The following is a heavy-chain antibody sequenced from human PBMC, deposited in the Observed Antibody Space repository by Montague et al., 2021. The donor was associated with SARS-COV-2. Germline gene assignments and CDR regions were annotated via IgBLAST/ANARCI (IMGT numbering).Heavy chain of an antibody. CDR1: GDSVSSNSAA. D-gene: IGHD3-10*01. V-gene: IGHV6-1*01. J-gene: IGHJ6*02. CDR3: AREYPPRLWFGELDYYGMDV. Sequence: CAISGDSVSSNSAAWNWIRQSPSRGLEWLGRTYYRSKWYNEYAVSVKSRITINPDTSKNQFSLQLNSVTPEDTAVYYCAREYPPRLWFGELDYYGMDVWGQGTTVTVSS. CDR2: TYYRSKWYN.